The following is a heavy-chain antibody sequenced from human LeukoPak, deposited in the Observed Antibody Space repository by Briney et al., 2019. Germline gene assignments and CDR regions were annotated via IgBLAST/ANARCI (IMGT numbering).Heavy chain of an antibody. V-gene: IGHV3-74*01. CDR2: INPGGSSI. J-gene: IGHJ4*02. CDR3: AKHVWTSVWFFDY. CDR1: GFTFSSYW. D-gene: IGHD6-19*01. Sequence: QPGRSLRLSCAASGFTFSSYWMHWVRQVPGKGLVWVARINPGGSSITYADSVKGRFTISRDNSGNTLNLQMDSLKAEDTAVYYCAKHVWTSVWFFDYWGQGTLVTVSS.